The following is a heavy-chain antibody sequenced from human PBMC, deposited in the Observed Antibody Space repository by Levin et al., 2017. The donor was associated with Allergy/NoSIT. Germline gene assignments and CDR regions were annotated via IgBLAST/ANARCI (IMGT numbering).Heavy chain of an antibody. Sequence: SVKVSCKASGGTFSSYAISWVRQAPGQGLEWMGGIIPIFGTANYAQKFQGRVTINADEGTSTAYMELSSLRSEDTAVYYGARDRAINDYGDDVLSNWGQGTLVTVSS. V-gene: IGHV1-69*13. CDR1: GGTFSSYA. CDR2: IIPIFGTA. J-gene: IGHJ4*02. D-gene: IGHD4-17*01. CDR3: ARDRAINDYGDDVLSN.